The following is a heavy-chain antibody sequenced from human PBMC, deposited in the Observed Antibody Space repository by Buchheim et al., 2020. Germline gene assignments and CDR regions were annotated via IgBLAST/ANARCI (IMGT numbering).Heavy chain of an antibody. Sequence: EVQLVESGGGLVKPGGSLRLSCAGSGFNFIHYSMKWVRQAPGKGLEWVSSINSGSNSIYYVDSVKGRFTISRDNAKNSLYLQMNSLRAEDTAVYYCARERYSVGDDAFDMWGQGT. CDR2: INSGSNSI. V-gene: IGHV3-21*02. D-gene: IGHD5-12*01. J-gene: IGHJ3*02. CDR3: ARERYSVGDDAFDM. CDR1: GFNFIHYS.